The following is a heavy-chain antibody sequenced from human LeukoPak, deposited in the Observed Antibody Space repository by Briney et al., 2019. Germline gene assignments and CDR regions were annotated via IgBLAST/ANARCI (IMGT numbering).Heavy chain of an antibody. CDR2: INSDGSST. V-gene: IGHV3-74*01. J-gene: IGHJ4*02. CDR1: GFTISGHW. CDR3: ARGTGSYYSLGY. D-gene: IGHD1-26*01. Sequence: PGGSLRLSCAASGFTISGHWMHWVRQAPGKGLVWVSRINSDGSSTSYADSVKGRFTISRDNAKNTLYLQMDSLRAEDTAMYYCARGTGSYYSLGYWGQGTLVTVSS.